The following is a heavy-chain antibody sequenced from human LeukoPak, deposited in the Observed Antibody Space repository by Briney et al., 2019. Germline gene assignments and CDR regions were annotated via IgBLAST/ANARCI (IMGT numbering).Heavy chain of an antibody. D-gene: IGHD3-10*01. CDR3: ARKRFGERQFDP. V-gene: IGHV1-8*01. Sequence: ASVKVSRKASGYTFTSYDINWVRQATGQGLEWMGWMNPNSGNTGYAQKFQGRVTMTRNTSTSTAYMELSSLRSEDTAVYYCARKRFGERQFDPWGQGTLVTVSS. CDR1: GYTFTSYD. CDR2: MNPNSGNT. J-gene: IGHJ5*02.